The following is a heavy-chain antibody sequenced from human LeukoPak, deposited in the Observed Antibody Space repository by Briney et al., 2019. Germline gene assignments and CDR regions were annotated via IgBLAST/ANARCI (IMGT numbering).Heavy chain of an antibody. D-gene: IGHD3-22*01. CDR1: GFTVSGNY. CDR3: ARAAYDSSGYYTPHFDY. Sequence: GGSLRLSCAASGFTVSGNYMSWVRQAPGKGLEWVSVIYSGGSTYYADSVKGRFTISRDNSKNTLYLQMNSLRAEDTAVYYCARAAYDSSGYYTPHFDYWGQGTLVTVSS. V-gene: IGHV3-53*01. CDR2: IYSGGST. J-gene: IGHJ4*02.